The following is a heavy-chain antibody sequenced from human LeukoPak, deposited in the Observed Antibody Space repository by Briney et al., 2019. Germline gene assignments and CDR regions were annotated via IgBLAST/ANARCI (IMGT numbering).Heavy chain of an antibody. CDR3: AKDLLAAARLYYYYYGMDV. Sequence: PGGSLRLSCAASGFTFSSYAMNWVRQAPGKGLEWVSGISGSGDGRYYTDSVKGRFTISRDNSKNTLYLQMNSLRAEDTAVYYCAKDLLAAARLYYYYYGMDVWGQGTTVTVSS. CDR2: ISGSGDGR. J-gene: IGHJ6*02. V-gene: IGHV3-23*01. D-gene: IGHD6-13*01. CDR1: GFTFSSYA.